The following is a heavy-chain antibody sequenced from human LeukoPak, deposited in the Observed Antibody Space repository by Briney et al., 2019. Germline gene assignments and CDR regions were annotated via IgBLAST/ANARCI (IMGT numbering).Heavy chain of an antibody. J-gene: IGHJ3*02. V-gene: IGHV4-59*01. CDR2: IYYSGST. CDR3: ARTVQSSGWFPDAFDI. CDR1: GGSISSYY. Sequence: PSETLSLTCTVSGGSISSYYWSWLRQPPGKGLEWIGYIYYSGSTNYNPSLKSRVTISVDTSKNQFSLKLSSVTAADTAVYYCARTVQSSGWFPDAFDIWGQGTMVTVSS. D-gene: IGHD6-19*01.